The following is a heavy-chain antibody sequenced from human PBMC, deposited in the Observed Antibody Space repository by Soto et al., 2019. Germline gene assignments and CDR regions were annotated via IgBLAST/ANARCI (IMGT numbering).Heavy chain of an antibody. Sequence: GGSLKLYRASSGLTFDTSWMNWGRQATGKGPEWLSGINSDGTISSYADSVKGRFTISRDNARNTLSLQMNSLRADDTAVYYCARLSGDHSAFFSYGMDAWGQGTTVTVSS. CDR1: GLTFDTSW. CDR3: ARLSGDHSAFFSYGMDA. D-gene: IGHD2-21*01. CDR2: INSDGTIS. V-gene: IGHV3-74*01. J-gene: IGHJ6*02.